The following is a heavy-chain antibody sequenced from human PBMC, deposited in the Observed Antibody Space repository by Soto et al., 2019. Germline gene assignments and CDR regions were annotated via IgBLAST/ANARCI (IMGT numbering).Heavy chain of an antibody. CDR2: ISYDGSNK. V-gene: IGHV3-30*03. Sequence: GGSPRLSCAASGFTFSSYGMHWVRQAPGKGLEWVAVISYDGSNKYYADSVKGRFTISRDNSKNTLYLQMNSLRAEDTAVYYCAIISPQHATHVFDYWGQGTLVTVSS. CDR3: AIISPQHATHVFDY. D-gene: IGHD2-21*01. J-gene: IGHJ4*02. CDR1: GFTFSSYG.